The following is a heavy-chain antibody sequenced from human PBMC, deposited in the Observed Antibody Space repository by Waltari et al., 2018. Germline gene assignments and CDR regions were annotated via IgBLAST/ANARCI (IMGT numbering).Heavy chain of an antibody. Sequence: EIQLVQSGGGLVQPGGSLRLSCAASGFTIDDYSLNWVRQAPGKGLEWVSYITGTSRTKFYADSVRGRFTISRDNAKNSLYLQMNSLRADDTAVYFCARPVRISGNYGLDVWGQGTTVIVSS. CDR1: GFTIDDYS. J-gene: IGHJ6*02. CDR2: ITGTSRTK. CDR3: ARPVRISGNYGLDV. V-gene: IGHV3-48*01.